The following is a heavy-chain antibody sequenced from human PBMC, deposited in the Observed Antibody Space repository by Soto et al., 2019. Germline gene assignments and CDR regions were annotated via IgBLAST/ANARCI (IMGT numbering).Heavy chain of an antibody. Sequence: ASVKVSCKASGYTFTGYYMHWVRQAPGQGLEWMGWINPNSGGTNYAQKFQGRVTMTRDTSISTAYMELSRLRSDDTAVYYCARASTDGSGAFDIWGQGTMVTVSS. J-gene: IGHJ3*02. D-gene: IGHD3-22*01. V-gene: IGHV1-2*02. CDR1: GYTFTGYY. CDR2: INPNSGGT. CDR3: ARASTDGSGAFDI.